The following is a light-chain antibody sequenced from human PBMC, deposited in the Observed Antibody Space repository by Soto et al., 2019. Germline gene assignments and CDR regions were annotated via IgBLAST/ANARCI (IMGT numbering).Light chain of an antibody. J-gene: IGKJ1*01. CDR2: DAS. CDR3: QQYSAYWT. Sequence: DIQMTQSPSTLSASVGDRVTITCRASRSINRWLAWYQQKPGKAPKLIISDASNLENGVPSRFSGSASGTEFTLTISSLQSDDFATHYSQQYSAYWTFGQGTKVDI. CDR1: RSINRW. V-gene: IGKV1-5*01.